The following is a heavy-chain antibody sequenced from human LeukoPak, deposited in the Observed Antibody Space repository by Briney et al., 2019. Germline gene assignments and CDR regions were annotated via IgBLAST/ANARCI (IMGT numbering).Heavy chain of an antibody. V-gene: IGHV1-18*01. Sequence: GASVKVCCKASGYTFTSYGISWVRQAPGQGLEWMGWISAYNGNTNYAQKLQGRVTMTTDTSTSTAYMELRSLRSDDTAVYYCARASYYGSGSSTHFDYWGQGTLVTVSS. CDR3: ARASYYGSGSSTHFDY. CDR1: GYTFTSYG. J-gene: IGHJ4*02. CDR2: ISAYNGNT. D-gene: IGHD3-10*01.